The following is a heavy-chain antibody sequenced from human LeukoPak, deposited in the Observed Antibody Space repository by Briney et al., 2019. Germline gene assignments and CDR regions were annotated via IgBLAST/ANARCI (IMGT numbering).Heavy chain of an antibody. V-gene: IGHV4-59*01. CDR3: GKGGEKPPPED. Sequence: SETLSLTCTVSGASISTYFWTWIRQPPGKGLEWIGYGFHTGRTNYSPSLSSRVTIAVDTSKNPFLPKLPSIDAAATAVYYSGKGGEKPPPEDWGQGILVTVSS. J-gene: IGHJ4*02. CDR1: GASISTYF. CDR2: GFHTGRT.